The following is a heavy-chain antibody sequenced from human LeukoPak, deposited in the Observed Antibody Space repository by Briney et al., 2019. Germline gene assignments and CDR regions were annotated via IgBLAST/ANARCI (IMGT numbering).Heavy chain of an antibody. CDR2: ISSSSSYI. Sequence: GALRLSCAASGFTFSSYSMNWVRQAPGKGLEWVSSISSSSSYIYYADSVKGRFTISRDNAKNSLYLQMNSLRAEDTAVYYCASYRYSSGWVDYWGQGTPVSVSS. V-gene: IGHV3-21*01. J-gene: IGHJ4*02. CDR3: ASYRYSSGWVDY. CDR1: GFTFSSYS. D-gene: IGHD6-19*01.